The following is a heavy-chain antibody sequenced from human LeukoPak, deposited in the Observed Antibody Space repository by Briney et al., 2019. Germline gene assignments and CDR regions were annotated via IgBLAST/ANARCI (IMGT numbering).Heavy chain of an antibody. CDR2: INPNSGGT. V-gene: IGHV1-2*02. CDR3: ARALPHRRLMDTTMNQHWFDP. J-gene: IGHJ5*02. CDR1: GYTFTGYY. D-gene: IGHD5-18*01. Sequence: ASVKVSCKASGYTFTGYYMHWVRQAPGQGLKWMGWINPNSGGTNYAQKFQGRVTMTRDMSTSTAYMELSSLTSEDTAVYSCARALPHRRLMDTTMNQHWFDPWGQGTLVTVSS.